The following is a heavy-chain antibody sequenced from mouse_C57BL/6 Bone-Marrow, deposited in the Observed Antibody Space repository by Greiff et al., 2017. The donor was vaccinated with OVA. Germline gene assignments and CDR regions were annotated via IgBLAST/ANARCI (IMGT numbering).Heavy chain of an antibody. CDR1: GFTFSSST. J-gene: IGHJ1*03. Sequence: EVKLMESGGGLVKPGESLKLSCAASGFTFSSSTMSWVRQTPEKRLEWVATISGGGGNTYYPDSVKGRFTISRDNAKNTLYLQMSSLRSEDTALYYCARHLHWYFDVWGTGTTVTVSS. V-gene: IGHV5-9*01. D-gene: IGHD2-1*01. CDR2: ISGGGGNT. CDR3: ARHLHWYFDV.